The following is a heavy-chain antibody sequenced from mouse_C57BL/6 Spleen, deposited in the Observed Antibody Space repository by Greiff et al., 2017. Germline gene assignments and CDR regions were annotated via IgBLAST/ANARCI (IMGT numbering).Heavy chain of an antibody. Sequence: EVKLVESGGGLVQPGGSLSLSCAASGFTFTDYYMSWVRQPPGQALEWLGFIRNKANGYTTEYSASVKGRFTISRDNSQSILYLQMNALRAEDSATYYCARDYGSSFDYWGQGTTLTVSS. CDR2: IRNKANGYTT. J-gene: IGHJ2*01. V-gene: IGHV7-3*01. CDR1: GFTFTDYY. D-gene: IGHD1-1*01. CDR3: ARDYGSSFDY.